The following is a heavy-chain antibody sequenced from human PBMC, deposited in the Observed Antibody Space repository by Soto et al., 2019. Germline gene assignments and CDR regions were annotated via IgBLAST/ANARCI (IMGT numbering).Heavy chain of an antibody. CDR2: ISAYNGNT. Sequence: ASVKVSCKASGYTFTSYGISWVRQAPGQGLEWMGWISAYNGNTNYAQKLQGRVTMTTDTSTSTAYMELRSLRSDDTAVYYCARVQYSSGWYWFDPWGQGTLVNVSS. D-gene: IGHD6-19*01. CDR1: GYTFTSYG. V-gene: IGHV1-18*01. J-gene: IGHJ5*02. CDR3: ARVQYSSGWYWFDP.